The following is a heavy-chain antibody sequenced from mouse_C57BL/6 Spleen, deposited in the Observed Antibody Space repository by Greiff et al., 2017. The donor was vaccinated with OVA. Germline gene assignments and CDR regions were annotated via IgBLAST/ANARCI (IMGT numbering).Heavy chain of an antibody. Sequence: QVQLKESGPELVKPGASVKISCKASGYEFSSSWMNWVKQRPGKGLEWIGRIYPGDGATNYNGKFKGKATLTSDKSSSTAYMQLSSLTSEDSAVYFCARYYYCSSYNAMDYWGQGTSVTVSS. D-gene: IGHD1-1*01. CDR3: ARYYYCSSYNAMDY. V-gene: IGHV1-82*01. J-gene: IGHJ4*01. CDR2: IYPGDGAT. CDR1: GYEFSSSW.